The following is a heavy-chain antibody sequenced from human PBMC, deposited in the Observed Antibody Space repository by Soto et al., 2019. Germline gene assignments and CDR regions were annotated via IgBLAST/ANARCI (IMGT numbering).Heavy chain of an antibody. CDR2: ISYAGSNE. V-gene: IGHV3-30*18. CDR3: AKDVDKLYWFRAVYYFYGMGV. D-gene: IGHD3-10*01. J-gene: IGHJ6*02. CDR1: GFTFSNYG. Sequence: HVQLVESGGGVVQPGRSLRLSCAASGFTFSNYGMHWVRQAPGKGLEWVAVISYAGSNEYYEDSVKGRFTISRDNSKNALYLQMHSLRAEDTAIYYCAKDVDKLYWFRAVYYFYGMGVWGQGNTVTVSS.